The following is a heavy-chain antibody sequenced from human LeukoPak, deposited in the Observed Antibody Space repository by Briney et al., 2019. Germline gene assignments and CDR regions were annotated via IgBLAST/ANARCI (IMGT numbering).Heavy chain of an antibody. CDR3: ARFCTVTPCHHRHFLP. V-gene: IGHV3-23*01. D-gene: IGHD2-15*01. J-gene: IGHJ5*02. Sequence: GRSLTLACAASGFKFSTNAMTWASHAAGRGREWVSVVVASGYSTYYADSVQGRFSISRIHYRETRYLQMTGLRAEDTAVYYCARFCTVTPCHHRHFLPWGEGTLVSVSS. CDR2: VVASGYST. CDR1: GFKFSTNA.